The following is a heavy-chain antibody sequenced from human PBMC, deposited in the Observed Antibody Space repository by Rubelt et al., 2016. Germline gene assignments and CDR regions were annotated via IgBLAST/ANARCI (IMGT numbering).Heavy chain of an antibody. CDR2: INHSGST. J-gene: IGHJ2*01. D-gene: IGHD6-13*01. Sequence: GLEWIGEINHSGSTNYNPSLMSRVTISVDTSKNHFSLQLNSVTAADTAVYYCARDGRRIAAPQNFWFFDLWGRGTLVTVSS. CDR3: ARDGRRIAAPQNFWFFDL. V-gene: IGHV4-34*01.